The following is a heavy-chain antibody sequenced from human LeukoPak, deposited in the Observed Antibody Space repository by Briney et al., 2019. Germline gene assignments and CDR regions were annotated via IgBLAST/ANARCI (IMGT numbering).Heavy chain of an antibody. D-gene: IGHD3-3*01. V-gene: IGHV4-39*07. CDR3: ARALEGVFYYYMDV. CDR1: GGSISSSSYY. CDR2: IYYSGST. J-gene: IGHJ6*03. Sequence: SETLSLTCTVSGGSISSSSYYWGWIRQPPGKGLEWIGSIYYSGSTYYNPSLKSRVTISVDTSKNQFSLKLSSVTAADTAVYYCARALEGVFYYYMDVWGKGTTVTVSS.